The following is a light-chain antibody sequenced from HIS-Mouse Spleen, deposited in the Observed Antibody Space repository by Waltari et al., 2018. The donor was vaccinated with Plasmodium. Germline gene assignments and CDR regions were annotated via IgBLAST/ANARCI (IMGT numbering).Light chain of an antibody. J-gene: IGLJ1*01. CDR2: DVS. V-gene: IGLV3-21*02. CDR1: NIGSKS. CDR3: QVWDSSSDHYV. Sequence: SYVLPQPPSVSVAPGQPARITCWGNNIGSKSVHWYQQKPGQAPVMVVDDVSDRPSGIPERFSGSKSGNTATLTISRVEAGDEADYYCQVWDSSSDHYVFGTGTKVTVL.